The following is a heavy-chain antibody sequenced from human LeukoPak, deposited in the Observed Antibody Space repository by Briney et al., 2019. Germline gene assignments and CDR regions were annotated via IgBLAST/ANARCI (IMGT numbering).Heavy chain of an antibody. V-gene: IGHV3-30*18. CDR2: ISYDGSNK. Sequence: PGRSLRLSCAASGFTFSSYGMQWVRRAPGKGLEWVALISYDGSNKYYADSVKGRFTISRDNSKNTLYLQMNSLRAEDTAVYYCAKSFTTFVFSTVDYWGQGTLVTVSS. CDR3: AKSFTTFVFSTVDY. D-gene: IGHD2/OR15-2a*01. J-gene: IGHJ4*02. CDR1: GFTFSSYG.